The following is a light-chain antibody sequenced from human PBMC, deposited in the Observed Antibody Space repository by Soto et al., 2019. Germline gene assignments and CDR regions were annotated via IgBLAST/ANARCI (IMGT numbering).Light chain of an antibody. CDR2: AAS. CDR1: QSISSY. Sequence: DIQMTQSPSSLSASVGDRVTITCRASQSISSYLNWYQQKPGKAPKLLIYAASSLQSGVPSRFSGSVSGTDFTLTISSLQPEDFAAYYCQQSYSTPFTFGPGKKVDIK. CDR3: QQSYSTPFT. V-gene: IGKV1-39*01. J-gene: IGKJ3*01.